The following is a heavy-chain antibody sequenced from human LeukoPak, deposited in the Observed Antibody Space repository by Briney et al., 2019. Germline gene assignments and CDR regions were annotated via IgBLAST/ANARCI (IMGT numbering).Heavy chain of an antibody. CDR2: ISGSGGST. D-gene: IGHD2-2*01. CDR3: AKVDIVVVPAARGFEY. V-gene: IGHV3-23*01. Sequence: GGSLRLPCAASGFTFSGYAMSWVRQAPGKGLEWVSAISGSGGSTYYADSVKGRFTISRDNSKNTLYLQMNSLRAEDTAKYYCAKVDIVVVPAARGFEYWGQGTLVTVSS. CDR1: GFTFSGYA. J-gene: IGHJ4*02.